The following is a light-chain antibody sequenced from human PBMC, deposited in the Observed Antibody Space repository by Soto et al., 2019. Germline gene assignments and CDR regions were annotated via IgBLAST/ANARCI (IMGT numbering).Light chain of an antibody. CDR3: QQRDNWPVT. J-gene: IGKJ1*01. CDR2: DAS. CDR1: QNVSRY. Sequence: EIVLTQSPDPLSLSPGSRATLSCRASQNVSRYFAWYQQKPGQAPRLLIYDASHWATGIPARFSGGGSGTEFTLTISSLQADDFAMYYCQQRDNWPVTFGQGTRVDIK. V-gene: IGKV3-11*01.